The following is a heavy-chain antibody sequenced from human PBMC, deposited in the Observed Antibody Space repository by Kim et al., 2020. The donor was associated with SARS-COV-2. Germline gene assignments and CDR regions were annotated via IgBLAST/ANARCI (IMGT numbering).Heavy chain of an antibody. CDR2: VFSTGAA. D-gene: IGHD3-16*02. V-gene: IGHV4-59*11. J-gene: IGHJ4*02. Sequence: SETLSLTCNVSGDDSMREQFWGWVRQPPGKGLQWIGWVFSTGAAQVTPSLDGRVTMSVDTSKSQISLTVDSVTAADTATYFCARYNAGASFDYWGQGILVTVSS. CDR3: ARYNAGASFDY. CDR1: GDDSMREQF.